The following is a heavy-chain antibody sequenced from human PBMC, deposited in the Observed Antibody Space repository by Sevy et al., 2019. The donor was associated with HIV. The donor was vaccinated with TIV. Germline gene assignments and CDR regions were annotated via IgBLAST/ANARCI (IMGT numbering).Heavy chain of an antibody. CDR3: AREGVGAYEGAFDI. D-gene: IGHD1-26*01. CDR2: LSAYNGNT. V-gene: IGHV1-18*01. J-gene: IGHJ3*02. Sequence: TSVKVYCKASGYTFTSYGISRVRQVPGQGLESMGWLSAYNGNTNYAQKLQGRVTMTTDISMSTAYMELRSLRSDDTAVYYCAREGVGAYEGAFDIWGQGTMVTVSS. CDR1: GYTFTSYG.